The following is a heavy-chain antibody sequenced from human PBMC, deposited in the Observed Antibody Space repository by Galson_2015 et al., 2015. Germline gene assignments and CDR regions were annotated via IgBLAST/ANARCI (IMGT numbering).Heavy chain of an antibody. CDR3: AKDFSRSEWLVPLYFDY. CDR1: GFTFSSYG. V-gene: IGHV3-30*18. Sequence: SLRLSCAASGFTFSSYGMHWVRQAPGKGLEWVAVISYDGSNKYYADSVKGRFTISRDNSKNTLYLHMNSLRAEDTAVYYCAKDFSRSEWLVPLYFDYWGQGTLVTVSS. J-gene: IGHJ4*02. CDR2: ISYDGSNK. D-gene: IGHD6-19*01.